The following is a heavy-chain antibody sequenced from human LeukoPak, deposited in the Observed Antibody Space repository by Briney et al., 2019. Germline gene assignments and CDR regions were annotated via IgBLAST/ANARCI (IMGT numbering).Heavy chain of an antibody. CDR1: GYTFTSYD. CDR3: ARGYDTSTGTLDY. Sequence: ASVKVSCKASGYTFTSYDINWVRQAPGQGLEWMGMINPNDDSATYAQKFQGRVTMTRDTSTSTVYMELSSLKFEDTAVYYCARGYDTSTGTLDYWGQGTLVTVTS. CDR2: INPNDDSA. D-gene: IGHD3-9*01. J-gene: IGHJ4*02. V-gene: IGHV1-46*01.